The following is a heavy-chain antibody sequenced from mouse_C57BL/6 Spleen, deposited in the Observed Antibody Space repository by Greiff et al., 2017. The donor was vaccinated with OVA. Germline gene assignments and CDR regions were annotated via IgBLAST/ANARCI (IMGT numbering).Heavy chain of an antibody. CDR2: IHPNSGST. J-gene: IGHJ4*01. V-gene: IGHV1-64*01. Sequence: QVQLKQPGAELVKPGASVKLSCKASGYTFTSYWMHWVKQRPGQGLEWIGMIHPNSGSTNYNEKFKSKATLTVDKSSSTAYMQLSSLTSEDSAVYYCAREGYGTQYAMDYWGQGTSVTVSS. D-gene: IGHD1-1*01. CDR3: AREGYGTQYAMDY. CDR1: GYTFTSYW.